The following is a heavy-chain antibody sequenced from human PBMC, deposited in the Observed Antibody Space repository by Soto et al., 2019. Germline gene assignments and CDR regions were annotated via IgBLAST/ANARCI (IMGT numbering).Heavy chain of an antibody. J-gene: IGHJ4*02. CDR3: ARDRYGCDY. CDR2: ISYDGSNK. CDR1: GFTFSSYA. D-gene: IGHD3-10*01. V-gene: IGHV3-30*01. Sequence: QVQLVESGGGVVQPGRSLRLSCAASGFTFSSYAMHWVRQAPGKGLEWVAVISYDGSNKYYADSVKGRFTISRDNSKNTLYLQMNSLRAEDTAVYYCARDRYGCDYWGQGTLVTVSS.